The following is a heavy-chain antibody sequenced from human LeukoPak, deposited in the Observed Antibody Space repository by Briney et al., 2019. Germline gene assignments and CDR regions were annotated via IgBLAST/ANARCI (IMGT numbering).Heavy chain of an antibody. V-gene: IGHV1-2*02. D-gene: IGHD1-26*01. CDR1: GYSFTGYY. CDR3: ASLYDIVGTTVDY. CDR2: INPNSGGT. J-gene: IGHJ4*02. Sequence: ASVKVSCKASGYSFTGYYIHWVRQAPGQGLEWMGWINPNSGGTNSAKNFQGRVTMTRDTSISTAYMALSGLRSDDTAVYYCASLYDIVGTTVDYWGQGTLVTVSS.